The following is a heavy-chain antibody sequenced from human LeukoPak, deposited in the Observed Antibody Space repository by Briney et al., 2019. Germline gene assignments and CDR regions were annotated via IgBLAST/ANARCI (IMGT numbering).Heavy chain of an antibody. J-gene: IGHJ4*02. CDR3: ARYSSSGLDY. Sequence: SETLCLTCAASGGSISSYHWSWIRQPPGKGLEWIGYIYNSGSTNYSPSLKSRVTISVDTSKNQFSLKLSSVTAEDTAVYYCARYSSSGLDYWGQGTLVTVSS. CDR2: IYNSGST. V-gene: IGHV4-59*01. CDR1: GGSISSYH. D-gene: IGHD6-19*01.